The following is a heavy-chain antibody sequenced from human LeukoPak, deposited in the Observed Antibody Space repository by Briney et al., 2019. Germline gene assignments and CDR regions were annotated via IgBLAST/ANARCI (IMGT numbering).Heavy chain of an antibody. CDR2: INTNTGNP. D-gene: IGHD2-15*01. CDR1: GYTFTSYA. J-gene: IGHJ5*02. CDR3: ARCRARGAATVGWFDP. V-gene: IGHV7-4-1*02. Sequence: GASVKVSCKASGYTFTSYAMNWVRQAPGQGREWMGWINTNTGNPTYAQGFTGRFVFSLDTSVSTAYLQISSLKAEDTAVYYCARCRARGAATVGWFDPWGQGTLVTVSS.